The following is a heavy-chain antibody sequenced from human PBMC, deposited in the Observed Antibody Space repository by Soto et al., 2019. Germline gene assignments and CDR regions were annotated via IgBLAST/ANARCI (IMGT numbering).Heavy chain of an antibody. D-gene: IGHD6-13*01. V-gene: IGHV4-30-4*01. Sequence: SETLSLTCTVSGGSISSGDYYWSWIRQPPGKGLEWIGYIYYGGSTYYNPSLKSRVTISVDTSKNQFSLKLSSVTAADTAVYYCARVAAAADAEYFQHWGQGTLVTVSS. CDR1: GGSISSGDYY. CDR2: IYYGGST. J-gene: IGHJ1*01. CDR3: ARVAAAADAEYFQH.